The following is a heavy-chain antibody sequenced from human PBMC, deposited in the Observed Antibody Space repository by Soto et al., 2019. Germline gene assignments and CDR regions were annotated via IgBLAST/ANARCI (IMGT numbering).Heavy chain of an antibody. D-gene: IGHD3-22*01. Sequence: GASVKVSCKASGVTFSSYAISWVRQAPGQGLEWMGGIIPIFGTANYAQKFQGRVTITADKSTSTAYMELSSLRSEDTAVYYCARTPYYYDSSGPGDFDYYYGMDVWGQGTTVTVSS. CDR2: IIPIFGTA. CDR3: ARTPYYYDSSGPGDFDYYYGMDV. CDR1: GVTFSSYA. J-gene: IGHJ6*02. V-gene: IGHV1-69*06.